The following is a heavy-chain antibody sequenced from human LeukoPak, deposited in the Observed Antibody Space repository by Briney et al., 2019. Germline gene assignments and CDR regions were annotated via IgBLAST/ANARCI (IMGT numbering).Heavy chain of an antibody. CDR3: ARDWYNNSDAFDI. Sequence: EGSLRLSCAASGFTFSDYNMRWIRQAPGKGLEWVSSISRSGSTKYYADSVKGQFTISRDNAKNSLFLQMNSLRAEDTAVYYCARDWYNNSDAFDIWGQGTMVTVSS. CDR2: ISRSGSTK. CDR1: GFTFSDYN. V-gene: IGHV3-11*01. J-gene: IGHJ3*02. D-gene: IGHD4-11*01.